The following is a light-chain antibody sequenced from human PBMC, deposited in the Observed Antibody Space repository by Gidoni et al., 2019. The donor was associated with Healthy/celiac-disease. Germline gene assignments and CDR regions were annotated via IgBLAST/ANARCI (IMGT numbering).Light chain of an antibody. CDR1: QSVSSY. CDR3: QQRSNRLT. Sequence: EIALTQSPATLSSSPGESATLPCRDSQSVSSYLASYQQKPGQTPRILINDVSYSATGLPARFSGSGSGTDFTLTISSLEPEDLAVYYCQQRSNRLTFGGGTKVEIK. J-gene: IGKJ4*01. CDR2: DVS. V-gene: IGKV3-11*01.